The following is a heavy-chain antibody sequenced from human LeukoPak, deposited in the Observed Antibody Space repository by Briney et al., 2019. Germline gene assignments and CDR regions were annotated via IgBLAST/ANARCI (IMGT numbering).Heavy chain of an antibody. CDR1: GFTFSSYA. CDR3: AKDLAPPKYSYGYLYLDY. D-gene: IGHD5-18*01. V-gene: IGHV3-23*01. J-gene: IGHJ4*02. Sequence: PGGSLRLSCAASGFTFSSYAMSWVRQAPGKGLEWVSAISGSGGSTYYADSVKGRFTISRDNSKNTLYLQMNSLRAEDTAVYYCAKDLAPPKYSYGYLYLDYWGQGTLVTVSS. CDR2: ISGSGGST.